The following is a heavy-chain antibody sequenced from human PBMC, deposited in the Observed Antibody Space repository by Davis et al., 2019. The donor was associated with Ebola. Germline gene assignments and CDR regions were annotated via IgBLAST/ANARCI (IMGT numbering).Heavy chain of an antibody. CDR1: GFVLSIFG. CDR2: ISWDGHSP. V-gene: IGHV3-43*02. Sequence: GESPNTSRAASGFVLSIFGMHWVRQAPGKGLEWVSVISWDGHSPYYADSVKGRFTISRDNSKNSLYLQMNSLRTEDTALYCAKDEGYCSGGSCYSYFQHWGQGTLVTVSS. J-gene: IGHJ1*01. CDR3: AKDEGYCSGGSCYSYFQH. D-gene: IGHD2-15*01.